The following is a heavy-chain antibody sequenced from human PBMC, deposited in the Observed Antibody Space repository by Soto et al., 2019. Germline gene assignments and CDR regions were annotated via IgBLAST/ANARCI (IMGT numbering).Heavy chain of an antibody. Sequence: QVQLVESGGGVVQPGRSLRLSCAASGFTFSSYAMHWVRQAPGKGLEWVAVISYDGSNKYYADSVKGRFTISRDNSKNPLYLHMKSLRAEDTAVYYCAVRGSSFDYWGQGTLVTVSS. J-gene: IGHJ4*02. CDR3: AVRGSSFDY. V-gene: IGHV3-30-3*01. CDR2: ISYDGSNK. CDR1: GFTFSSYA. D-gene: IGHD3-10*02.